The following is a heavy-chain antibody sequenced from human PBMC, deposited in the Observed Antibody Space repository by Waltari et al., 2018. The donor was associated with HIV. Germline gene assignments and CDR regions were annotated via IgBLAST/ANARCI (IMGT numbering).Heavy chain of an antibody. J-gene: IGHJ6*02. CDR2: IYYSGST. Sequence: QVQLQESGAGLVKPSETLSPTCTVSGGSFSSGGYYWLWTRQPPGKGLEWIGYIYYSGSTNYNPSLKSRVTISVDTSKNQFSLKLSSVTAADTAVYYCAREGYQLLSLGMDVWGQGTTVTVSS. CDR1: GGSFSSGGYY. D-gene: IGHD2-2*01. CDR3: AREGYQLLSLGMDV. V-gene: IGHV4-61*08.